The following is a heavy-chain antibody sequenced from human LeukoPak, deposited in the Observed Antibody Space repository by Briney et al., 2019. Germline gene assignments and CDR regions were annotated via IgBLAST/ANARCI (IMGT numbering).Heavy chain of an antibody. CDR2: VYLGGNT. Sequence: WGSLRLSCAASGFTVSSNNMSWVRQAPGQGLECVSVVYLGGNTFSADSARGRFTISRDTSKNTLYLQMNSLRAEDTAVYYCASTQPGMLCSSTSCSLDYWGQGTLVTVSS. CDR3: ASTQPGMLCSSTSCSLDY. J-gene: IGHJ4*02. CDR1: GFTVSSNN. D-gene: IGHD2-2*01. V-gene: IGHV3-53*01.